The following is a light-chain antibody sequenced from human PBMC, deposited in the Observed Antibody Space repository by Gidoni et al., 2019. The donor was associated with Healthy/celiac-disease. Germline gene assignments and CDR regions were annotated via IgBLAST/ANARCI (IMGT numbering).Light chain of an antibody. CDR3: QAWDSSTGV. CDR1: KLGDKY. Sequence: SYDLTQPTSVSVSPGQTASITCSGAKLGDKYACWYQQKPGQSPVLVIYQDSKRPSGIPERFSGSNSGNTATLTISGTQAMDEADYYCQAWDSSTGVFGGGTKLTVL. CDR2: QDS. V-gene: IGLV3-1*01. J-gene: IGLJ2*01.